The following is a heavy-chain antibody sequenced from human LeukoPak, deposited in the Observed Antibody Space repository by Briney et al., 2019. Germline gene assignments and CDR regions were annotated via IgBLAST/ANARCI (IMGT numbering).Heavy chain of an antibody. D-gene: IGHD6-19*01. Sequence: GGSLRLSCAASGFTFSDFWKTWVRQPPGRGLEWVAHINQDGSEKYSVDSVRGRFTISRDNVKNSLFLQINILRAEDTAVYYCARSGMAVAATPWDWGQGTLVTVSS. CDR3: ARSGMAVAATPWD. V-gene: IGHV3-7*05. CDR1: GFTFSDFW. J-gene: IGHJ1*01. CDR2: INQDGSEK.